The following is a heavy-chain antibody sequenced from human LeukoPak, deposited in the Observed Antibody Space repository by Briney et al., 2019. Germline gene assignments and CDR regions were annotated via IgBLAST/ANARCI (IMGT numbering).Heavy chain of an antibody. J-gene: IGHJ3*02. D-gene: IGHD6-6*01. V-gene: IGHV4-61*02. CDR3: ARAARPPHDAFDI. Sequence: PSETLSLTCTVSGGSISSGSYYWSWIRQPAGKGLEWIGRIYTSGSTNYNPSLKSRVTISVDTSKNQFSLKLSSVTAADTAVYYCARAARPPHDAFDIWGQGTMVTVSS. CDR2: IYTSGST. CDR1: GGSISSGSYY.